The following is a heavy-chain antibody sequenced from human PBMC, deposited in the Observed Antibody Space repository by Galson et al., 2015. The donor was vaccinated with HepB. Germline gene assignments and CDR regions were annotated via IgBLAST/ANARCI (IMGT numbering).Heavy chain of an antibody. CDR3: TRAHYDYVWGSYRNDAFDI. CDR2: IRSKAYGGTT. Sequence: SLRLSCAASGFTFGDYAMSWFRQAPGKGLEWVGFIRSKAYGGTTEYAASVKGRFTISRDDSKSIAYLQMNSLKTEDTAVYYCTRAHYDYVWGSYRNDAFDIWGQGTMVSVSS. D-gene: IGHD3-16*01. CDR1: GFTFGDYA. J-gene: IGHJ3*02. V-gene: IGHV3-49*03.